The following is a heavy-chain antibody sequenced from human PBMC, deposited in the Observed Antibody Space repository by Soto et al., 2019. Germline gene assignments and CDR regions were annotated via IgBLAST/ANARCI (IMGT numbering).Heavy chain of an antibody. J-gene: IGHJ4*02. CDR1: GFTFSFYW. CDR2: IKLDASEK. V-gene: IGHV3-7*01. Sequence: GSLRLSCAASGFTFSFYWMSWVRQAPGKGLEWLGTIKLDASEKKYVDSVKGRFTMSRDNAKNSLYLQMYSLRAEDTAVYYCARARGDYYYDSSGDLDYWGQGTLVTVSS. CDR3: ARARGDYYYDSSGDLDY. D-gene: IGHD3-22*01.